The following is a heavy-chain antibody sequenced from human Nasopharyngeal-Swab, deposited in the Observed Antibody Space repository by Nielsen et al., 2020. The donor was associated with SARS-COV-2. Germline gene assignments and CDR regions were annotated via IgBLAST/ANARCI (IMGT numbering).Heavy chain of an antibody. CDR2: ISGSGDTT. Sequence: GGSLRLSCAASGFTFSTYAMGWVRQAPGKGLEWVSIISGSGDTTYYADSVKDRFTISRDNSKNTLYMQTNSLRVEDTAVYYCAKAPYLRGLDVWGQGTTVTVSS. J-gene: IGHJ6*02. D-gene: IGHD2-21*01. CDR3: AKAPYLRGLDV. V-gene: IGHV3-23*01. CDR1: GFTFSTYA.